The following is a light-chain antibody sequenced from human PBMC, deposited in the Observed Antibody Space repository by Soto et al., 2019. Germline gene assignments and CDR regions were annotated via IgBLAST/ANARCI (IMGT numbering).Light chain of an antibody. J-gene: IGLJ1*01. CDR2: GVT. V-gene: IGLV2-14*03. Sequence: QSVLTQPTSVSGSPGHSITISCTGNHNDIGTYDYVSWYQQHPGRAPRLLIHGVTTRPSGISDRFSASKSGLTASLTISGLQPEEEADYYCSSFTSNRIYVFGPGTKVTVL. CDR1: HNDIGTYDY. CDR3: SSFTSNRIYV.